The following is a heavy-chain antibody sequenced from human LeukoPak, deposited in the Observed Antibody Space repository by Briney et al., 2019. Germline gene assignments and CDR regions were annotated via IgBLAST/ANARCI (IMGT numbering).Heavy chain of an antibody. J-gene: IGHJ4*02. Sequence: GGSLRLSCAASGFTFSNYAMSWVRQAPGKGLEWVPAILGSGGSTYYADSVKGRFTVSRDNSKSTLYLQMNSLRAEDTALYYCAKWGDYDVLTGYYVPDYWGQGTLVTVSS. CDR1: GFTFSNYA. D-gene: IGHD3-9*01. CDR2: ILGSGGST. CDR3: AKWGDYDVLTGYYVPDY. V-gene: IGHV3-23*01.